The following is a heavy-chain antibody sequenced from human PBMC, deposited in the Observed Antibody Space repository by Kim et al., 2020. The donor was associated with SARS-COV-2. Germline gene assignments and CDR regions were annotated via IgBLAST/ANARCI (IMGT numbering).Heavy chain of an antibody. V-gene: IGHV1-8*01. Sequence: GYAQKFQGRVTMTRDPSITTGYMELSSLRSEDTAVYYCARGVRTISNYDYWGQGTLVTVSS. J-gene: IGHJ4*02. D-gene: IGHD3-9*01. CDR3: ARGVRTISNYDY.